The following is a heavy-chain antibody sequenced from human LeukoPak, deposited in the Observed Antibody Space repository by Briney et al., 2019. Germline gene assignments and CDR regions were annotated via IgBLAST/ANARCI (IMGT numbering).Heavy chain of an antibody. CDR3: ARGRSRDGYIDY. CDR2: INPNSGGT. D-gene: IGHD5-24*01. J-gene: IGHJ4*02. V-gene: IGHV1-2*02. CDR1: GYTFTGYY. Sequence: ASVKVSCKASGYTFTGYYMRWVRQAPGQGLEWMGWINPNSGGTNYAQKFQGRVTMTRDTSISTAYMELSRLRSDDTAVYYCARGRSRDGYIDYWGQGTLVTVSS.